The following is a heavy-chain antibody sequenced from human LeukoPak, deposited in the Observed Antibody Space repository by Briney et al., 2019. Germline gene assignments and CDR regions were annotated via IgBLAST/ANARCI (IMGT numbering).Heavy chain of an antibody. Sequence: GSVKVTCKASGYTFTGYYMHWVRQAPGQGLEWMGWMNPNSGNTGYAQKFQGRVTMTRNTSISTAYMELSSLRSEDTAVYYCARGPHYYDSSGYYLLFDYWGQGTLVTVSS. CDR2: MNPNSGNT. CDR1: GYTFTGYY. V-gene: IGHV1-8*02. J-gene: IGHJ4*02. D-gene: IGHD3-22*01. CDR3: ARGPHYYDSSGYYLLFDY.